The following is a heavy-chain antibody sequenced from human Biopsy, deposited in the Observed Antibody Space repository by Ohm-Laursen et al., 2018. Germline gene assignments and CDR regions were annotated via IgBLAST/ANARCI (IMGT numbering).Heavy chain of an antibody. Sequence: SDTLSLTCTVSGGSISNYYWSWIRQPAGKGLEWIGRIYSSDSTNYNPSLKSRVTMSVDTSKNQFSLILSSMTAADTAVYYCAREPRIAAVAYFDPWGQGTLVTVSS. J-gene: IGHJ5*02. CDR1: GGSISNYY. CDR3: AREPRIAAVAYFDP. D-gene: IGHD6-13*01. V-gene: IGHV4-4*07. CDR2: IYSSDST.